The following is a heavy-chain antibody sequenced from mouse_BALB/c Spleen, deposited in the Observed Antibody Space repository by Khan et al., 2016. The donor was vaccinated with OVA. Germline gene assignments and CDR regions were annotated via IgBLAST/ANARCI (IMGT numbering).Heavy chain of an antibody. J-gene: IGHJ2*01. CDR2: IYPSDGRT. V-gene: IGHV1S81*02. D-gene: IGHD2-10*01. CDR3: ARNAYFASYFSY. Sequence: QVQLQQPGAELVKPGASVKLSCKASGYTFTNYWVHWVKQRPGQGLEWIGEIYPSDGRTNYNEKFKNKATLTVDKSSSPAYMQLSSLTSEDSAVYYCARNAYFASYFSYWGQGTTLTVSS. CDR1: GYTFTNYW.